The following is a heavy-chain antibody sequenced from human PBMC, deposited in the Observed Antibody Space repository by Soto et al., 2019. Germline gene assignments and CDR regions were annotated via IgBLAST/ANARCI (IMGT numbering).Heavy chain of an antibody. J-gene: IGHJ4*02. CDR2: IFYNGTA. V-gene: IGHV4-61*01. Sequence: SETLSLTCSVSGGSVSSGSFHWSWIRQPPGKGLQFIGSIFYNGTANYSPSLKNRVSISIDTSQSQFFLQLISVAAADTAVYYCARIGGWYDIDFWGQGSLVTVS. D-gene: IGHD6-19*01. CDR1: GGSVSSGSFH. CDR3: ARIGGWYDIDF.